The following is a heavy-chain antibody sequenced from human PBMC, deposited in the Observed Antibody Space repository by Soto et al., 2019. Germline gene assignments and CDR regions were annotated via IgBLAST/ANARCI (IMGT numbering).Heavy chain of an antibody. CDR2: ISTSGGST. V-gene: IGHV3-23*01. J-gene: IGHJ4*01. D-gene: IGHD5-18*01. Sequence: EVQLLESGGGLVQPGGSLRLSCAASGFTFSSYAMSWVRQAQGKGLERVSTISTSGGSTYYADSVKGRFTISRDNSKNTLYLQMSSQRAEDTAVYYCAKDGLGAYSYGSYYFDYWGQGTLVTVSS. CDR1: GFTFSSYA. CDR3: AKDGLGAYSYGSYYFDY.